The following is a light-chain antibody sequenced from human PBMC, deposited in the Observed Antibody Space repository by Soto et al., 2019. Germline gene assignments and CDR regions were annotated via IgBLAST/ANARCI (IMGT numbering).Light chain of an antibody. CDR3: QHYGASPYT. CDR1: QTISSW. J-gene: IGKJ2*01. CDR2: GAS. V-gene: IGKV3-20*01. Sequence: TQSPSTLSGSVGDRVTITCRASQTISSWLAWYQQKPGQAPRLLIYGASNRATGIPDRFSGSGSGTDFTLTISRLEPEDFAVYYCQHYGASPYTFGQGTELEIK.